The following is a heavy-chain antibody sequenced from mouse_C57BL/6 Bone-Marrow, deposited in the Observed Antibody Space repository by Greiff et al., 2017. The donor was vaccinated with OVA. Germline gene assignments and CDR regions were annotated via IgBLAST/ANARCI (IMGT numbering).Heavy chain of an antibody. CDR3: ARGITTVVADWYFDV. Sequence: VHVKQSGPELVKPGDSVKISCKASGYSFTGYFMNWVMQSHGKSLEWIGRINPYNGDTFYNQKFKGKATLTVDKSSSTAHMELRSLTSEDSAVYYCARGITTVVADWYFDVWGTGTTVTVSS. D-gene: IGHD1-1*01. CDR2: INPYNGDT. J-gene: IGHJ1*03. V-gene: IGHV1-20*01. CDR1: GYSFTGYF.